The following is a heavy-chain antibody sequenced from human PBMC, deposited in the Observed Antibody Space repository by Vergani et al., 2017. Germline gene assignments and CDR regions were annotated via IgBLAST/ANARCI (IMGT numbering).Heavy chain of an antibody. D-gene: IGHD5-12*01. J-gene: IGHJ6*03. CDR1: GGSISSGSYY. CDR2: IYTSGST. V-gene: IGHV4-61*02. Sequence: QVQLQESGPGLVKPSQTLSLTCTVSGGSISSGSYYWSWIRQPAGKGLEWIGRIYTSGSTNYNPSLKSRVTISVDTSKNQFSLKLSSVTAADTAVYYCARGLGRQGSGYDPDTYYYYYMDVWGKGTTVTVSS. CDR3: ARGLGRQGSGYDPDTYYYYYMDV.